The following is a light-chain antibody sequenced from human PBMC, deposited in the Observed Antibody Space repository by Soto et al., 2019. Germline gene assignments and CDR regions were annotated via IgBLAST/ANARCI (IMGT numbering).Light chain of an antibody. CDR1: SSDIGAYNY. J-gene: IGLJ3*02. Sequence: QSALTQPASVSGSPGQSITISCTGTSSDIGAYNYVSWYQQHPDMAPKLIIYDVTNRPSGVSNRFSASKSGNTASLTISGLQTEDEADYYCSSYTTTTTLVFGGGTKFTVL. CDR3: SSYTTTTTLV. V-gene: IGLV2-14*03. CDR2: DVT.